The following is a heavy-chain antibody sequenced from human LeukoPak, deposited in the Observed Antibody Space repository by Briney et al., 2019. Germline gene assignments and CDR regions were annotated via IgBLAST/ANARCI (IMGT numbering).Heavy chain of an antibody. CDR2: FYDSGNT. CDR1: GYSISSGYY. J-gene: IGHJ3*02. V-gene: IGHV4-38-2*02. D-gene: IGHD1-26*01. CDR3: ARDGMGAQLGGHAAFDI. Sequence: SETLSLTCTVSGYSISSGYYWGWIRQPPGKGLEWIGSFYDSGNTYYNPSLKNRVTISVDTSKNQFSLKLSSVTAADTAVYYCARDGMGAQLGGHAAFDIWGQGTMVTVSS.